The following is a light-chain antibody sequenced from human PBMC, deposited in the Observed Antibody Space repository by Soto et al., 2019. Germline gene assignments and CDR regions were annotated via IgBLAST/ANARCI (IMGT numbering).Light chain of an antibody. Sequence: QSVLTQPPSVSEAPGQKVTISCSGSSSNIGNNYVSWYRQLPGTAPKLHIYDNNKRPSGIHDRFSGSKYGTSATRGITGLQTGDEADYYCGTWDSRLSAGRVLFVGGTKLTVL. CDR2: DNN. V-gene: IGLV1-51*01. CDR3: GTWDSRLSAGRVL. CDR1: SSNIGNNY. J-gene: IGLJ2*01.